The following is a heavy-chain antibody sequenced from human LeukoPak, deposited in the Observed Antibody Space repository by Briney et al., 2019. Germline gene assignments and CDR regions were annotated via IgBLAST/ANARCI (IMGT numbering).Heavy chain of an antibody. V-gene: IGHV3-21*01. CDR1: GFSFSGYG. Sequence: GGSLRLSCAASGFSFSGYGMNWVRQAPGKGLEWVSSISSISNHIYYADSVKGRFTISRDNAKNSLYLQMNSLRAEDTAVYYCAKVGVPGYSSSWYFFDYWGQGTLVTVSS. D-gene: IGHD6-13*01. CDR3: AKVGVPGYSSSWYFFDY. CDR2: ISSISNHI. J-gene: IGHJ4*02.